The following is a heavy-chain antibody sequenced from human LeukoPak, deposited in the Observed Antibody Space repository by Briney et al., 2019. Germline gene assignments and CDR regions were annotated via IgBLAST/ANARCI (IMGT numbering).Heavy chain of an antibody. J-gene: IGHJ6*04. CDR2: ISYDGNEK. D-gene: IGHD3-10*02. Sequence: TGGSLRLSCVASGFTFSSDAMHWVRQTPGKGLEWVAVISYDGNEKYQADSVKGRFTISRDNSRNTLYLQMNSLRAEDTAVYYCAELGITMIGGVWGKGTTVTISS. CDR3: AELGITMIGGV. V-gene: IGHV3-30-3*01. CDR1: GFTFSSDA.